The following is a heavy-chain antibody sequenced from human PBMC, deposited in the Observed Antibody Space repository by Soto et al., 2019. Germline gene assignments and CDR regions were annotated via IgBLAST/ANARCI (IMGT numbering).Heavy chain of an antibody. J-gene: IGHJ4*02. CDR1: GFTFSDYY. Sequence: GGSLRLSCAASGFTFSDYYMSWVRQAPGKGLEWVSYIGTGGSAIYYADSLEGRFTISRDDAKNSLYLQVNGLRAEDTAVYYCARTRLLGPLEYWGQGTLVTVSS. D-gene: IGHD2-15*01. CDR3: ARTRLLGPLEY. V-gene: IGHV3-11*01. CDR2: IGTGGSAI.